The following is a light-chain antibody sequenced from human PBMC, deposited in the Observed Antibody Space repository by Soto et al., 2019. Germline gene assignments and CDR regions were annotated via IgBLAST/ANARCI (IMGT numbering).Light chain of an antibody. CDR1: QSVNSN. CDR3: PQYRSPDT. J-gene: IGKJ1*01. Sequence: LXIRASQSVNSNLAWYQQKPGQAPRLLIYDASNRATGIPARFSGSGSGTDFTLTIRRREVCGFGMHADPQYRSPDTLGQGTKVDI. V-gene: IGKV3-11*01. CDR2: DAS.